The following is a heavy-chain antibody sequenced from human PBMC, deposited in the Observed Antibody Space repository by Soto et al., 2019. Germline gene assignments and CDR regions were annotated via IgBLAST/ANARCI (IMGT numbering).Heavy chain of an antibody. CDR3: ARGLTTVYLMSRYYALDI. Sequence: QVQLQQWGAGLLKPSETLSLTCGVYGGYFHDDYWSWILQSPGMGLEWIGEIKRSGNTYYNPSLGSRVSDSIDVSKTQFSLSLNSVTAADTAVYYCARGLTTVYLMSRYYALDIWSQGTMVTVSS. CDR2: IKRSGNT. CDR1: GGYFHDDY. D-gene: IGHD4-4*01. J-gene: IGHJ3*02. V-gene: IGHV4-34*01.